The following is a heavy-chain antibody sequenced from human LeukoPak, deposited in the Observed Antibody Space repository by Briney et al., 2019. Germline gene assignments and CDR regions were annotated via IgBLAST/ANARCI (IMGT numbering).Heavy chain of an antibody. CDR2: FDPEDGEP. CDR3: ATSSWYYFDY. D-gene: IGHD6-13*01. Sequence: PGASVKVSCKVSGYTLTELSMHWVRQAPGKGLEWMGGFDPEDGEPIYEQNFQGRVTMTEDTSTDTAYMELSSLRSEDTAVYYCATSSWYYFDYWGQGTLVTVSS. CDR1: GYTLTELS. V-gene: IGHV1-24*01. J-gene: IGHJ4*02.